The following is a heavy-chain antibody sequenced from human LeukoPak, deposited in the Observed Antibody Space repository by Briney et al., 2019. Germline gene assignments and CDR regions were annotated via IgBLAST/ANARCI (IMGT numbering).Heavy chain of an antibody. Sequence: GGSLRLSCAASGFTFSTYATHWVRQAPGKGLEWVAVISFDGVNTFYADSVKGRFTISRDNSNNTVYLQMNNLRPEDTAVFYCARGQGYESYYYMDVWGKGTTVSVSS. V-gene: IGHV3-30*04. CDR2: ISFDGVNT. J-gene: IGHJ6*03. CDR3: ARGQGYESYYYMDV. D-gene: IGHD2-2*01. CDR1: GFTFSTYA.